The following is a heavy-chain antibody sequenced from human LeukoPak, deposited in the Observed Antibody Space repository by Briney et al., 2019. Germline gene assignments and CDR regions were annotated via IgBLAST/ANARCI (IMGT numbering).Heavy chain of an antibody. J-gene: IGHJ4*02. CDR3: ARHAYPYYYDSSGYSYRLYYFDY. CDR1: GDSISSYS. Sequence: SETLSLTCTVSGDSISSYSWSWIRQPPGKGLKWIRYIYYSGSTNYNPSLKSRVTISVDTSKNQFSLKLSSVTAADTAVYYCARHAYPYYYDSSGYSYRLYYFDYWGQGTLVTVSS. V-gene: IGHV4-59*08. CDR2: IYYSGST. D-gene: IGHD3-22*01.